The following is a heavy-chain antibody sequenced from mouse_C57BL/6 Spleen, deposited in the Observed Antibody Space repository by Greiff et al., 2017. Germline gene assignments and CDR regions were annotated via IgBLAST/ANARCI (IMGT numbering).Heavy chain of an antibody. CDR2: IDPEDGET. V-gene: IGHV14-2*01. J-gene: IGHJ1*03. Sequence: EVQLQQSGAELVKPGASVKLSCTASGFNIKDYYMHWVKQRTEQGLEWIGRIDPEDGETKYDPKFQGKATITADTSSNTAYLQLSSLTSEDTAVYYCARSELTGTVWYFDVWGTGTTVTVSS. D-gene: IGHD4-1*01. CDR1: GFNIKDYY. CDR3: ARSELTGTVWYFDV.